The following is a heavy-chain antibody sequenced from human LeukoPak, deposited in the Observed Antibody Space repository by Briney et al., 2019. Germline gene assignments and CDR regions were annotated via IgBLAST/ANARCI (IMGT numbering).Heavy chain of an antibody. CDR3: ARGDVYFDY. D-gene: IGHD2-21*02. V-gene: IGHV3-53*01. Sequence: GGSLRLSCVASGFIVSSNYMSWVRQAPGKGLEWVSVIYSGGRTYYADSVKGRFTISRDNSKSTLYLQMNSLRAEDTAVYYCARGDVYFDYWGQGTLVTVPS. CDR1: GFIVSSNY. J-gene: IGHJ4*02. CDR2: IYSGGRT.